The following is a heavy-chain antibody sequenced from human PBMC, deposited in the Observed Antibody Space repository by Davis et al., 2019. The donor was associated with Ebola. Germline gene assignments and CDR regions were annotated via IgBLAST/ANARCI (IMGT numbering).Heavy chain of an antibody. CDR2: ISYDGSNK. V-gene: IGHV3-30-3*01. CDR1: GFTFSSYA. J-gene: IGHJ3*02. Sequence: PGGSLRLSCAASGFTFSSYAMHWVRQAPGKGLEWVAVISYDGSNKYYADSVKGRFTISRDNSKNTLYLQMNSLRAEDTAVYYCAKEKDKIFDIWGQGTMVTVSS. CDR3: AKEKDKIFDI.